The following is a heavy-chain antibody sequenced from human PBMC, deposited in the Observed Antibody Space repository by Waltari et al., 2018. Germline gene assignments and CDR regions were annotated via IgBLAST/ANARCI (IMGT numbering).Heavy chain of an antibody. CDR3: AREGLYAATVTTLDAFDI. V-gene: IGHV4-59*01. D-gene: IGHD4-17*01. J-gene: IGHJ3*02. CDR2: IYYSGST. Sequence: QVQLQESGPGLVKPSETLSLTCTVPGGSISSYYWSWIRQPPGKGLEWIGYIYYSGSTNYNPSLKSRVTISVDTSKNQFSLKLSSVTAADTAVYYCAREGLYAATVTTLDAFDIWGQGTMVTVSS. CDR1: GGSISSYY.